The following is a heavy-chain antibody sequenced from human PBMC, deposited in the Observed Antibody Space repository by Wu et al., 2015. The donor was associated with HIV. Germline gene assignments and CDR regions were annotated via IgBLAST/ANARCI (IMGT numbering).Heavy chain of an antibody. J-gene: IGHJ3*02. V-gene: IGHV1-18*04. D-gene: IGHD2-21*02. CDR2: ISAYNGNT. CDR3: ASTYCGGDCYPDDAFDI. Sequence: VQSGTEVKKPGSSVRVSCESTGDSLENVAVHWVRQAPGQGLEWMGWISAYNGNTNYAQKLQGRVTMTTDTSTSTAYMELRSLRSDDTAVYYCASTYCGGDCYPDDAFDIWGQGTMVTVSS. CDR1: GDSLENVA.